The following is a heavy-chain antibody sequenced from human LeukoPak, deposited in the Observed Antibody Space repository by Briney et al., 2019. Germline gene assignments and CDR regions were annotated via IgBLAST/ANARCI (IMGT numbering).Heavy chain of an antibody. Sequence: GGSLRLSCAASGFTFSDSRMNWVRQAPGKGLEWVSSLSFIDDSTYYADSVKGRFIISRDTSKNTLFLQMDSLRAEDTGVYYCGREGYTSGYAGAFDTWGQGTMVTVSS. CDR2: LSFIDDST. D-gene: IGHD2-2*01. V-gene: IGHV3-23*01. J-gene: IGHJ3*02. CDR3: GREGYTSGYAGAFDT. CDR1: GFTFSDSR.